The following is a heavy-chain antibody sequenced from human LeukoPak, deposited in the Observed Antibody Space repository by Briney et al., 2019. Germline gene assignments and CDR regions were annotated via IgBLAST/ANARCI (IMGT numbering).Heavy chain of an antibody. J-gene: IGHJ5*02. CDR1: AFTFSSNG. CDR3: AKGGSYYTSSWFDP. V-gene: IGHV3-23*01. D-gene: IGHD3-10*01. CDR2: ISGVGGST. Sequence: PGGSPRLSCAASAFTFSSNGMSWVRQAPGKGLEWVSAISGVGGSTFYADSVKGRFTISRDNSKNTLYLQMNSLRGEDTAVYYCAKGGSYYTSSWFDPWGQGTLVTVSS.